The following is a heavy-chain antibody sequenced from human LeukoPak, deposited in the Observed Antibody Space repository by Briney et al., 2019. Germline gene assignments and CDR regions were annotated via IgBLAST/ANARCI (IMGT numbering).Heavy chain of an antibody. CDR3: ARFYDSSGYYDRRFYYYYGMDV. Sequence: SETLSLTCTVSGGSISGYYWSWIRQPPGKGLEWIGYIYYSGSTNYNPSLKSRVTISVDTSKNQFSLKLSSVTAADTAVYYCARFYDSSGYYDRRFYYYYGMDVWGQGTTVTVSS. D-gene: IGHD3-22*01. J-gene: IGHJ6*02. CDR1: GGSISGYY. CDR2: IYYSGST. V-gene: IGHV4-59*08.